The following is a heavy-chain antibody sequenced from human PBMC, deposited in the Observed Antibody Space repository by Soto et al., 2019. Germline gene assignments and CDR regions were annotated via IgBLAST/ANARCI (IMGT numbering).Heavy chain of an antibody. Sequence: SETLSLTCTVSGGSISSYYWSWIRQPPGEGLEWIGDIYYSGSTNYNPSLKSRITISVDTSKKQFSLKLSSVTAADTAVYYCARPLFGLGNCFDPWGQVSLFTVPS. CDR1: GGSISSYY. V-gene: IGHV4-59*01. J-gene: IGHJ5*02. CDR3: ARPLFGLGNCFDP. D-gene: IGHD3-10*01. CDR2: IYYSGST.